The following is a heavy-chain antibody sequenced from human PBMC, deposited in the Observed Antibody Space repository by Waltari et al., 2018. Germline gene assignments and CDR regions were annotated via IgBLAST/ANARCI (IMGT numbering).Heavy chain of an antibody. J-gene: IGHJ4*02. V-gene: IGHV1-69*12. Sequence: QVQLVQSGAEVKKPGSSVKVSCKASGGTFSSYAISWVRKAPGQGLEWRGGIIPIFGTANYAQKFQGRVTITADESTSTAYMELSSLRSEDTAVYYCARDVSGGGYYFDYWGQGTLVTVSS. CDR1: GGTFSSYA. CDR3: ARDVSGGGYYFDY. D-gene: IGHD2-15*01. CDR2: IIPIFGTA.